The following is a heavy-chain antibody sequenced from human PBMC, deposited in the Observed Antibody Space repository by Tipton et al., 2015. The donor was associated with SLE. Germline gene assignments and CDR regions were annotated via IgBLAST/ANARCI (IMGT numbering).Heavy chain of an antibody. Sequence: TLSLTCTVSGGSISSYYWSWIRQPPGKGLEWIGYIYTSGSTNYNPSLKSRVTISVDTSKNQFSLKLSSVTAADTAVYYCARVESVDAFDIWGQGTMVTVSS. CDR2: IYTSGST. CDR1: GGSISSYY. CDR3: ARVESVDAFDI. J-gene: IGHJ3*02. V-gene: IGHV4-4*08. D-gene: IGHD2/OR15-2a*01.